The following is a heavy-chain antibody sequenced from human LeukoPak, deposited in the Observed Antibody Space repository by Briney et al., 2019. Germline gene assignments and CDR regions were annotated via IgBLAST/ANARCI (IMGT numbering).Heavy chain of an antibody. D-gene: IGHD3-22*01. CDR3: ARHEYYYDSSGPFFF. V-gene: IGHV4-39*01. CDR2: IYYSGST. J-gene: IGHJ4*02. Sequence: SETLSLTCTVSGGSISSSSYYWGWIRQPPGKGLEWIGSIYYSGSTYYNLSLKSRVTISVDTSKNQFSLKLSSVTAADTAVYYCARHEYYYDSSGPFFFWGQGTLVTVSS. CDR1: GGSISSSSYY.